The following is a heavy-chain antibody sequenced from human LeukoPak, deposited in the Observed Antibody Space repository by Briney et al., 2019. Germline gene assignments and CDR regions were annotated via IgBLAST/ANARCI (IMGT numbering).Heavy chain of an antibody. CDR2: IIPIFGTA. J-gene: IGHJ6*02. D-gene: IGHD3-22*01. V-gene: IGHV1-69*05. CDR3: ARGTYYDSSGYYLHYYYGMDV. CDR1: GGIFSSYA. Sequence: SVKVSCKASGGIFSSYAISWVRQAPGQGLEWMGGIIPIFGTANHAQKFQGRVTMTRNTSISTAYMELSSLRSEDTAVYYCARGTYYDSSGYYLHYYYGMDVWGQGTTVTVSS.